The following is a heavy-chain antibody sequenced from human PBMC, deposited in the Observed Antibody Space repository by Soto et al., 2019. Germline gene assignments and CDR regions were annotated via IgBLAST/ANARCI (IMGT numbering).Heavy chain of an antibody. CDR2: IDSDGSST. J-gene: IGHJ6*02. CDR1: GFTFGSYW. Sequence: EVQLVESGGGLVQPGVSLSVSCAASGFTFGSYWMNWVRQAPGKGLVWVSRIDSDGSSTTYADSVKARFTTSRDNAKNTLYLQMRSLRVEVTAVYYCARGRPYGMDVWGQGTTVTVSS. V-gene: IGHV3-74*01. CDR3: ARGRPYGMDV.